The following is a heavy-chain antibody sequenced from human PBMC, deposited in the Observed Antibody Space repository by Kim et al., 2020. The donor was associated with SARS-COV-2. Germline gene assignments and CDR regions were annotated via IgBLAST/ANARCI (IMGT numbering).Heavy chain of an antibody. V-gene: IGHV3-21*01. CDR2: ISSSSSYI. J-gene: IGHJ3*02. Sequence: GGSLRLSCAASGFTFSSYSMNWVRQAPGKGLEWVSSISSSSSYIYYADSVKGRFPISRDNAKNSLYLKMNSLRAEDTAVYYCAKQLASAYAFDIWGQGTMVTASS. CDR3: AKQLASAYAFDI. D-gene: IGHD6-6*01. CDR1: GFTFSSYS.